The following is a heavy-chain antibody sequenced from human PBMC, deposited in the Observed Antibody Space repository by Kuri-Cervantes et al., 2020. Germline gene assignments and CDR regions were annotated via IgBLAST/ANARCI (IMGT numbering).Heavy chain of an antibody. CDR3: ARQEKGIVATYRHYYYYGMDV. J-gene: IGHJ6*02. D-gene: IGHD5-12*01. Sequence: GGSLRLSCAASGFTFSDYYMNWVRQAPGKGLVWVPSISSGNSIYYADYVKGRFTISRENANNKLWLQLNSMRDEETAVYYCARQEKGIVATYRHYYYYGMDVWGQGTTVTVSS. V-gene: IGHV3-69-1*01. CDR2: ISSGNSI. CDR1: GFTFSDYY.